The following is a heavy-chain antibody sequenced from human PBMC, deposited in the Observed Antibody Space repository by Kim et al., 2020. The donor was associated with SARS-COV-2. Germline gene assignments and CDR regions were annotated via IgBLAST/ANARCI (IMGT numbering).Heavy chain of an antibody. D-gene: IGHD5-12*01. V-gene: IGHV3-33*01. Sequence: GGSLRLSCAASGFTFSSYGMHWVRQAPGKGLEWVAVIWYDGSNKYYADSVKGRFTISRDNSKNTLYLQMNSLRAEDTAVYYCARDKNSGYDPYYFDYWGQGTLVTVSS. CDR3: ARDKNSGYDPYYFDY. CDR2: IWYDGSNK. J-gene: IGHJ4*02. CDR1: GFTFSSYG.